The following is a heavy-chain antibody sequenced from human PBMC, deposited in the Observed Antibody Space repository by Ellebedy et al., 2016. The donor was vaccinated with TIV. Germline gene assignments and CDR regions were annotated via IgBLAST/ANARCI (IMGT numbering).Heavy chain of an antibody. CDR2: VSAYNGNT. CDR3: ARGGIVGATGDDY. J-gene: IGHJ4*02. Sequence: AASVKVSCKASGYTFTSYGIRWVRQAPGQGLEWMGWVSAYNGNTNYAQKLQGRVTMTKDTSTSTDYMELRNLRSDDTAVYYCARGGIVGATGDDYWGQGTLVTVSS. D-gene: IGHD1-26*01. CDR1: GYTFTSYG. V-gene: IGHV1-18*01.